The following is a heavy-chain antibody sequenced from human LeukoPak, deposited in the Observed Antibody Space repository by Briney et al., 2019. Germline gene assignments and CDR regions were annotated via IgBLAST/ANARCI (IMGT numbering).Heavy chain of an antibody. D-gene: IGHD1-7*01. Sequence: SETLSLTCTESLGSLSNYFWCWIRQPPREGLEWIGYIYYSGNTNYNPSLKSRLTISADTSKNQFSLKLTSVTAADTAVYYCARDISGTRRIDNWGQGTLVTVSS. CDR1: LGSLSNYF. CDR3: ARDISGTRRIDN. V-gene: IGHV4-59*08. CDR2: IYYSGNT. J-gene: IGHJ4*02.